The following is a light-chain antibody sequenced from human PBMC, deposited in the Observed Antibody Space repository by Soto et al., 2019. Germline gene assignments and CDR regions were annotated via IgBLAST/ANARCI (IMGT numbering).Light chain of an antibody. CDR2: SNN. Sequence: QSVLTQPPSVSGAPGQRVTISCTGNSSNIGAGYDVHWYQQLPGTAPKLLIYSNNIRPSGVPDRFSGSRSRTSASLAITGLQAEDEADYFCQSYESSLGGPVFGGGTKLTVL. V-gene: IGLV1-40*01. CDR3: QSYESSLGGPV. J-gene: IGLJ3*02. CDR1: SSNIGAGYD.